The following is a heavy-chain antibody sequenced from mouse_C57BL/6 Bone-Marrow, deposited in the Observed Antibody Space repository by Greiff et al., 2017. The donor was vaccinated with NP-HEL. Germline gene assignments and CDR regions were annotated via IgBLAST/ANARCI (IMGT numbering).Heavy chain of an antibody. CDR3: ASPTGTGFAY. J-gene: IGHJ3*01. V-gene: IGHV5-2*01. Sequence: EVQVVESGGGLVQPGASLKLSCESYEYEFPSHDMPWVRQTPEKRLELVAAITSDGGSTYYPDPMKRRFIISRDKTKKTLYLKMSSLRSEDTALYYCASPTGTGFAYWGQGTLVTVSA. D-gene: IGHD4-1*01. CDR2: ITSDGGST. CDR1: EYEFPSHD.